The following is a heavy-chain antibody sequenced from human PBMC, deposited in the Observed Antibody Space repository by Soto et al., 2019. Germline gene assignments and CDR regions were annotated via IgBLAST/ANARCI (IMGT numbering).Heavy chain of an antibody. CDR3: AKDRGEMATGSPWFDP. CDR2: ISYDGSDE. Sequence: QVQLVESGGGVVQSGRSLRLSCAATGFVFTSFGMHWVLQAPGKGLEWVAVISYDGSDENYADSVKGRFAISRDKSRNTVYLQMNSLTPEDTAVYYGAKDRGEMATGSPWFDPWGQGTLVTVSS. J-gene: IGHJ5*02. V-gene: IGHV3-30*18. CDR1: GFVFTSFG. D-gene: IGHD3-10*01.